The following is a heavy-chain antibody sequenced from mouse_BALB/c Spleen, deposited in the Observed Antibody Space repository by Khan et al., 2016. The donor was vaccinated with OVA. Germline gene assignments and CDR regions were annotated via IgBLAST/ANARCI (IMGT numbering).Heavy chain of an antibody. D-gene: IGHD1-1*01. Sequence: QVQLQQPGAELVRPGASVKLSCKASGYTFTNYWINWVKQRPGQGLEWIGNIYPSDSYTNYNQKFKDKATFTVDKSSSTAYIQLSSPTSEDSAYYYCTREGTTVDAMDYWGQGTSVTVSS. CDR1: GYTFTNYW. CDR2: IYPSDSYT. J-gene: IGHJ4*01. V-gene: IGHV1-69*02. CDR3: TREGTTVDAMDY.